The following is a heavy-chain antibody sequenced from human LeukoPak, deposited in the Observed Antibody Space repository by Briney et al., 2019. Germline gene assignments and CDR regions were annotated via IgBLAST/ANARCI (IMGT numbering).Heavy chain of an antibody. CDR2: ISSSGSLV. Sequence: GGSLRLSCAASGFDFNIYEMIWVRQAPGKEPEGISYISSSGSLVYYADSVKGRYTVSRDNAKKSLFLQMNGLRVEDTAMYYCARDSLHNYGGTGYGYYFDYWGQGTPVTVSS. J-gene: IGHJ4*02. V-gene: IGHV3-48*03. CDR1: GFDFNIYE. CDR3: ARDSLHNYGGTGYGYYFDY. D-gene: IGHD4/OR15-4a*01.